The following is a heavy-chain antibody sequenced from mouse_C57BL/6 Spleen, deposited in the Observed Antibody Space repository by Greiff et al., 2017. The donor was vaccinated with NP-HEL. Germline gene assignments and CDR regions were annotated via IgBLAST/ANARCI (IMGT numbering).Heavy chain of an antibody. V-gene: IGHV5-17*01. CDR1: GFTFSDYG. J-gene: IGHJ4*01. CDR2: ISSGNSII. D-gene: IGHD3-1*01. CDR3: ASKRSKFLYYAMDY. Sequence: EVQGVESGGGLVKPGGSLKLSCAASGFTFSDYGMHWVRQAPEKGLEWVAYISSGNSIIYYTDTLKGRFTISRNNAKNTLFLQMTSLRSEATATYDCASKRSKFLYYAMDYWGQGTTVTVSS.